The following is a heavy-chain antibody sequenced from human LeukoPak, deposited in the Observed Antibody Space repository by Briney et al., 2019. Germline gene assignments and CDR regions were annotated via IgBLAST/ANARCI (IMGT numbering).Heavy chain of an antibody. D-gene: IGHD3/OR15-3a*01. CDR1: GFTFSNYG. Sequence: GGSLRLSCAASGFTFSNYGMHWVRQAPGKGLEWVAAIWFDGSNKYYADSVQGRFTISRDSSKNTLFLQMNSLRAEDTAVYYCARDRTSYFDYWGQGTLVTVSS. CDR2: IWFDGSNK. J-gene: IGHJ4*02. CDR3: ARDRTSYFDY. V-gene: IGHV3-33*01.